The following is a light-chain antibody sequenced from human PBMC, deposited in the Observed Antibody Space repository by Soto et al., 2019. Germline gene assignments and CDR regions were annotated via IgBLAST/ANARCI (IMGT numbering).Light chain of an antibody. CDR1: QSISRY. J-gene: IGKJ1*01. CDR2: KAS. CDR3: KQYNSYWT. Sequence: DIQMTQSPSSLSASLGDRVTVTCRAGQSISRYLNWYQQRPGKAPKLLIYKASSLESGVQSSFSGSGSGTEFTLTIRSLQPDDFATYYCKQYNSYWTCGQGTKVDIK. V-gene: IGKV1-5*03.